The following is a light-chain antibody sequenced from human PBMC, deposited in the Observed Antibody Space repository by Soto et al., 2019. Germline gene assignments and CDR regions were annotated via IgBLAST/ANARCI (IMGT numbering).Light chain of an antibody. J-gene: IGLJ1*01. CDR3: SSYTISSTYV. CDR1: SSDIGGYNY. V-gene: IGLV2-14*01. CDR2: EVS. Sequence: QSALTQPASVSGSPGQSITISCTGTSSDIGGYNYVSWYQQHPGEAPKLMIFEVSNRPSGVSNRFSGSKSGNTASLTISWLQAADEADYYCSSYTISSTYVFGPGTKLTVL.